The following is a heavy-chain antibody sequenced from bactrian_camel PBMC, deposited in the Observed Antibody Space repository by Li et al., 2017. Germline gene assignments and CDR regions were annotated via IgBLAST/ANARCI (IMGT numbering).Heavy chain of an antibody. V-gene: IGHV3S31*01. CDR3: GSWRCGMNPYSDAD. D-gene: IGHD1*01. CDR1: KFTYEPNC. CDR2: IASGGLIT. Sequence: VQLVESGGGSVQAGGSLRLSCTVSKFTYEPNCMAWFRQIPGNAREGLAAIASGGLITYYGGDSMKGRFTLSQEIAKKEMYLQMNNLKPEDTAMYYCGSWRCGMNPYSDADWGQGTQVTVS. J-gene: IGHJ4*01.